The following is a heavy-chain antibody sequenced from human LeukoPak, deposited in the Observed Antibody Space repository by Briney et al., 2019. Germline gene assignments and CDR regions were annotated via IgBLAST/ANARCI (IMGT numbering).Heavy chain of an antibody. Sequence: SETLSLTCTVSGGSISSYYWSWIRQPPGKGLEWIGYIYYSGSTNYNPSLKSRVTISVDTSKNQFSLKLSPVTAADTAVYYCARVYCSSTSCPSSYFDYWGQGTLVTVSS. D-gene: IGHD2-2*01. CDR2: IYYSGST. CDR3: ARVYCSSTSCPSSYFDY. CDR1: GGSISSYY. J-gene: IGHJ4*02. V-gene: IGHV4-59*01.